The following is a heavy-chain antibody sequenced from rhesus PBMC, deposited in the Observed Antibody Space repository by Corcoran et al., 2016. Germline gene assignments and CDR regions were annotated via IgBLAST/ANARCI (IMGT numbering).Heavy chain of an antibody. CDR3: AKDMYPYTVTPYYYGLDS. J-gene: IGHJ6*01. V-gene: IGHV3-8*01. Sequence: EVQLVESGGGLVQRGGSLRRSWTGIGFNCSSYYLYWVRQAPGKGLGWFSAINTGGGSTWYTDSVKGRFTISKENAKNTLYLQMDSLRAEDTAVYYCAKDMYPYTVTPYYYGLDSWGQGVVVTVSS. CDR1: GFNCSSYY. CDR2: INTGGGST. D-gene: IGHD4-23*01.